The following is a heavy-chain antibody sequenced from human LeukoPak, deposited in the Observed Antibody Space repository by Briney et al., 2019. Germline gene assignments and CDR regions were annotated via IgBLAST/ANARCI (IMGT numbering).Heavy chain of an antibody. V-gene: IGHV1-8*01. CDR1: GYTFTSYD. D-gene: IGHD6-19*01. J-gene: IGHJ6*02. CDR2: MNPNSGNT. Sequence: ASVKVSCKASGYTFTSYDINWARQATGQGLEWMGWMNPNSGNTGYAQKFQGRVTMTRNTSISTAYMELSSLRSEDTAVYYCARAGRGSGWPNYYYYGMDVWGQGTTVTVSS. CDR3: ARAGRGSGWPNYYYYGMDV.